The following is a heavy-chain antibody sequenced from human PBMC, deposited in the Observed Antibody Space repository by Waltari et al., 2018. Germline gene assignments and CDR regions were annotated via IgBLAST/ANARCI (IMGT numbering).Heavy chain of an antibody. Sequence: EVQLVQSRAEVKKPGASLKISCKGFKYSFTTSRIGWVRQMPGQGLEWMGIIYPGDSDTRYSPSVQGQVTISADKSISTAYLQWSSLKASDTAMYYCARRGDYYDSSAYYSVPLDFDYWGQGTLVTVSS. CDR3: ARRGDYYDSSAYYSVPLDFDY. V-gene: IGHV5-51*01. CDR2: IYPGDSDT. CDR1: KYSFTTSR. D-gene: IGHD3-22*01. J-gene: IGHJ4*02.